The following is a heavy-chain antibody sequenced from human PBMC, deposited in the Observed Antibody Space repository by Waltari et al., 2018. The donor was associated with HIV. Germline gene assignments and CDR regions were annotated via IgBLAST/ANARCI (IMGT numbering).Heavy chain of an antibody. CDR1: GYNFAGYW. CDR3: ARRKGDYRTAFDI. D-gene: IGHD4-17*01. J-gene: IGHJ3*02. CDR2: IYPGDSDA. Sequence: EKLVPSGAEVKEPGESLKISCKSFGYNFAGYWVGGGRRMPGKGMGWIGVIYPGDSDAVYSPSFKGRVSMSTDSSISTVYLQWSSLRASDTAMYYCARRKGDYRTAFDIWGQGTMVTASS. V-gene: IGHV5-51*01.